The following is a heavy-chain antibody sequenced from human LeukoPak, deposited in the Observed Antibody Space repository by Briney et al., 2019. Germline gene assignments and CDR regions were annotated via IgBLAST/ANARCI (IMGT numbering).Heavy chain of an antibody. J-gene: IGHJ6*02. Sequence: PSETLSLTCTVSGGPISSYYWSWIRQPPGKGLEWIGYIYYGGSTNYNPSLKGRVTISVDTSKNQFSLKLSSVTAADTAVYYCARDSGEGIAAAGAYYYYGMDVWGQGTTVTVSS. CDR3: ARDSGEGIAAAGAYYYYGMDV. CDR1: GGPISSYY. D-gene: IGHD6-13*01. CDR2: IYYGGST. V-gene: IGHV4-59*01.